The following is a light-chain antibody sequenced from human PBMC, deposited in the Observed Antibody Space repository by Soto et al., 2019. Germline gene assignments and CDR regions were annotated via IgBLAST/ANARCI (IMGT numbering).Light chain of an antibody. V-gene: IGLV1-44*01. Sequence: QSVLTQPPSASGTPGQRVTISCSGSSSNIGSNTVNWYQHVPGTAPKLLIYISDQRPSGVPDRFSGSTSGTSASLAISGLQSEDEADYYCAACDDSLSGVVFGGGTKLTVL. J-gene: IGLJ2*01. CDR1: SSNIGSNT. CDR2: ISD. CDR3: AACDDSLSGVV.